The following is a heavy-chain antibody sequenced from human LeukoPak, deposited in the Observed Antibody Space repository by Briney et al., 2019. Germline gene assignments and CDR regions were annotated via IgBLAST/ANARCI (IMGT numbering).Heavy chain of an antibody. V-gene: IGHV3-23*01. CDR1: GFTFSSYA. J-gene: IGHJ4*02. D-gene: IGHD3-16*01. Sequence: GGSLRLSCAASGFTFSSYAVTWVRQAPGKGLEWVSGITGSGDTTFYADSVKGRFTISRDNAKNSLYLQMNSLRAEDTAVYYCARGGGASDYWGQGTLVTVSS. CDR2: ITGSGDTT. CDR3: ARGGGASDY.